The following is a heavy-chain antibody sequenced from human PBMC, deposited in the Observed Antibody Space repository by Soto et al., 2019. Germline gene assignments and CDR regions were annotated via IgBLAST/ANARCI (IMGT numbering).Heavy chain of an antibody. V-gene: IGHV4-4*02. J-gene: IGHJ4*02. CDR1: GGCFTSNNG. D-gene: IGHD1-7*01. CDR2: IYRTGST. CDR3: ASRDPGTSVDY. Sequence: XASLSLTCAVSGGCFTSNNGWTWFRQPPGQGLEWIGEIYRTGSTNYNPSLKSRVTISLDKSENQFSLKVTSLTAADTAVYYCASRDPGTSVDYWGQGTLVTVSS.